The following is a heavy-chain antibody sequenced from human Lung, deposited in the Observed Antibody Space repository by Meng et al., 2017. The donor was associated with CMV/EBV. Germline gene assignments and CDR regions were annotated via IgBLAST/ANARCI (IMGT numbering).Heavy chain of an antibody. V-gene: IGHV3-30*02. D-gene: IGHD3-16*01. J-gene: IGHJ4*02. CDR1: GFRFDDYG. Sequence: GESLKISCAASGFRFDDYGMHWVRQTPGKGLEWVAFIRHDGTNKFYGDSVKGRFTISRDNSKNTVYLQMNSLRPGETAVYYCAKDLLLFGGPNAYFDQWGQGXLVTV. CDR2: IRHDGTNK. CDR3: AKDLLLFGGPNAYFDQ.